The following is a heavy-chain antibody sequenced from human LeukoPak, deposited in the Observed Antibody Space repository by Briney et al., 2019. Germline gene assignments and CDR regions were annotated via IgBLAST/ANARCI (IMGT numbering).Heavy chain of an antibody. Sequence: GASVKVSCKASGYTFTGYYMHWVRQAPGQRLEWMGSINPNSGGTNYAQKFQGRVTMTRDTSISTAYMELSRLRSDDTAVYYCARDLEEYYYDSSSYYFDYWGQGTLVTVSS. J-gene: IGHJ4*02. V-gene: IGHV1-2*02. CDR1: GYTFTGYY. CDR3: ARDLEEYYYDSSSYYFDY. D-gene: IGHD3-22*01. CDR2: INPNSGGT.